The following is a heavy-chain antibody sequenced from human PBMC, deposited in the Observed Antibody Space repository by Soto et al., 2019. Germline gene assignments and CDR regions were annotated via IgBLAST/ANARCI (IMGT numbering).Heavy chain of an antibody. V-gene: IGHV4-59*01. CDR2: IYYSGST. J-gene: IGHJ6*02. CDR3: ARVGYYNPYYYYYYGMDV. D-gene: IGHD3-9*01. CDR1: GGSISSYY. Sequence: KTSETLSLTCTVSGGSISSYYWSWIRQPPGKGLEWIGYIYYSGSTNYNPSLKSRVTISVDTSKNQFSLKLSSVTAADTAVYYCARVGYYNPYYYYYYGMDVWGQGTTVTVSS.